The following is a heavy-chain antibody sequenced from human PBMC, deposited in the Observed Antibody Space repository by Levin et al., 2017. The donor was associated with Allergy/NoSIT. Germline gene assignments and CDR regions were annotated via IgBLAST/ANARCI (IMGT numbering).Heavy chain of an antibody. Sequence: SGGSLRLSCAASGFTFDDYAMHWVRQAPGKGLEWVSGISWDGDSVDYADSVKGRFTVSRNNANNSLYLQMNSLRAEDTALYFCVKGSEGYSSGWTNRFDPWGQGTLVTVSS. J-gene: IGHJ5*02. CDR3: VKGSEGYSSGWTNRFDP. V-gene: IGHV3-9*01. CDR2: ISWDGDSV. CDR1: GFTFDDYA. D-gene: IGHD6-19*01.